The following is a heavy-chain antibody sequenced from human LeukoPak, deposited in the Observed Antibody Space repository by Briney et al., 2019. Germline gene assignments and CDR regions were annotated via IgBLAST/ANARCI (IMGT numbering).Heavy chain of an antibody. CDR3: ARAIVDSRRFDS. D-gene: IGHD5-12*01. Sequence: GEALKMSCKASGFSFTSYWIGWVRQMPGKGLEWMGIIYPGDSDTRYSPSFQGQVTISADKSITTAYLQWSSLEASDSAMYYCARAIVDSRRFDSWGQGTLVSVSS. V-gene: IGHV5-51*01. CDR1: GFSFTSYW. J-gene: IGHJ4*02. CDR2: IYPGDSDT.